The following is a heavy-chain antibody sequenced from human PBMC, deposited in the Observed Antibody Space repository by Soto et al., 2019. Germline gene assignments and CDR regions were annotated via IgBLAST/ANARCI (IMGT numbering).Heavy chain of an antibody. CDR2: VSGYNGDT. CDR3: AKNGQPPYYYYGMDV. V-gene: IGHV1-18*01. D-gene: IGHD2-8*01. Sequence: QGQLVQSGPEVKKPGASVKVSCKASGYTFSRYGISWVRQAPGQGLEWMGWVSGYNGDTKYEQKVQGRVTMTIDTSTYRAYMELRSLTSDDTAIYYCAKNGQPPYYYYGMDVWGQGTTVTVSS. CDR1: GYTFSRYG. J-gene: IGHJ6*02.